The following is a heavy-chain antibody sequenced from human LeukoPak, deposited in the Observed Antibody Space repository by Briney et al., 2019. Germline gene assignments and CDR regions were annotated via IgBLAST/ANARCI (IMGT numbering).Heavy chain of an antibody. J-gene: IGHJ3*02. CDR1: GFTFSSYG. V-gene: IGHV3-30*18. CDR2: ISYDGSNK. Sequence: GGSLRLSCAASGFTFSSYGMHWVRQAPGKGLEWVAVISYDGSNKYYADSVKGRFTISRDNSKNTLYLQMNSLRAEDTAVYYCAKAREVIAAAGPVDAFDIWGQGTMVTVSS. D-gene: IGHD6-13*01. CDR3: AKAREVIAAAGPVDAFDI.